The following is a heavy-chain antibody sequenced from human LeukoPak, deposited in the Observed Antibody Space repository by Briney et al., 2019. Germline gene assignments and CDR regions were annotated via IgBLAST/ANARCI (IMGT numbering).Heavy chain of an antibody. J-gene: IGHJ3*01. D-gene: IGHD1-7*01. Sequence: PSETLSLTCTVSGGPISSYQWSWIRQPPGKGLEWIGSIYYSGSTNYNPSLKSRVTISVDTSKNQFSLKLRSVTAADTAVYYCARVPGGGTAANWGQGTMVTVSS. V-gene: IGHV4-59*01. CDR3: ARVPGGGTAAN. CDR1: GGPISSYQ. CDR2: IYYSGST.